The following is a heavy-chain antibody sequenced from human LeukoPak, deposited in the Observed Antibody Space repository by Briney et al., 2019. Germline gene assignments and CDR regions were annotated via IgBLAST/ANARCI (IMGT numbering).Heavy chain of an antibody. V-gene: IGHV3-33*01. D-gene: IGHD1-26*01. Sequence: GESLRLSCAASGFTFSSYGMHWVRQAPGKGLEWVAVIWYDGSNKYYADSVKGRFTISRDNSKNTLYLQMNSLRAEDTAVYYCASPQTPDGGSYFDYWGQGTLVTVSS. CDR1: GFTFSSYG. CDR2: IWYDGSNK. J-gene: IGHJ4*02. CDR3: ASPQTPDGGSYFDY.